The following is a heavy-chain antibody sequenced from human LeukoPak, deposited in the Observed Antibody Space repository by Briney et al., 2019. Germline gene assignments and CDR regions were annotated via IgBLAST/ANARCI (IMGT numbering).Heavy chain of an antibody. J-gene: IGHJ4*02. CDR3: ARQNYYDFWSGYAFDY. CDR1: GGSISSSSYY. D-gene: IGHD3-3*01. Sequence: SETLSLTCTVSGGSISSSSYYWGRIRQPPGKGLEWIGSIYYSGSTYYNPSLKSRVTISVDTSKNQFSLKLSSVTAADTAVYYCARQNYYDFWSGYAFDYWGQGTLVTVSS. CDR2: IYYSGST. V-gene: IGHV4-39*01.